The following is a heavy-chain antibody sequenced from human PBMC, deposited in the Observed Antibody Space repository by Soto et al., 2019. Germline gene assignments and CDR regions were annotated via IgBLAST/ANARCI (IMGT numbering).Heavy chain of an antibody. CDR2: IIPIFGTA. J-gene: IGHJ3*02. CDR3: ARGGGRYYYDSSGSGGPYDAFDI. V-gene: IGHV1-69*13. Sequence: LVKVSCKASGGTFSSYAICWVRQAPGQGLEWMGGIIPIFGTANYAQKFQGRVTITADESTSTAYMELSSLRSEDTAVYYCARGGGRYYYDSSGSGGPYDAFDIWGQGTMVTVSS. CDR1: GGTFSSYA. D-gene: IGHD3-22*01.